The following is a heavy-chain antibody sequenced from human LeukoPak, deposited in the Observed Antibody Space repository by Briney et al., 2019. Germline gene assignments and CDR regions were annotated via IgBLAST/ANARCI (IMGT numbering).Heavy chain of an antibody. V-gene: IGHV4-38-2*02. Sequence: SETLSLTCTVSGYSISSGYYWGWIRQPPGKGLEWIGSIYHSGSTYYNPSLKSRVTISVDTSKNQFSQKLSSVTAADTAVYYCARNYYDSSGYSRWGQGTLVTVSS. CDR3: ARNYYDSSGYSR. CDR1: GYSISSGYY. J-gene: IGHJ4*02. CDR2: IYHSGST. D-gene: IGHD3-22*01.